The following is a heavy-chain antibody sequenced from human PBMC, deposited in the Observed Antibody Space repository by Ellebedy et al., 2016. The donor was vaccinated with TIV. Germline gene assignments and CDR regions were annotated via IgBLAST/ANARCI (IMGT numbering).Heavy chain of an antibody. CDR1: GGSISSGDYY. CDR3: ARGFYYGSGSYVWFDP. V-gene: IGHV4-30-4*01. Sequence: MPSETLSLTCTVSGGSISSGDYYWSWIRQPPGKGLEWIGYIYYSGSTYYNPSLKSRVTISVDTSKNQFSLKLSSVTAADTAVYYCARGFYYGSGSYVWFDPWGQGTLVTVSS. CDR2: IYYSGST. J-gene: IGHJ5*02. D-gene: IGHD3-10*01.